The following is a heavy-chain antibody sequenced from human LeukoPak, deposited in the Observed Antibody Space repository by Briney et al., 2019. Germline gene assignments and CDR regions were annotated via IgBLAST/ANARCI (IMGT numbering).Heavy chain of an antibody. Sequence: ASVKVSCKASGYTFTNYYIHWVRQAPGRGFEWMGIINPSGGSTSYGQKFQGRVTMTRDTSTSTVYMELSSLRSEDTAVYYCARGGVLAVAGRYYYYGMDVWGQGTTVTVSS. D-gene: IGHD6-19*01. CDR2: INPSGGST. CDR3: ARGGVLAVAGRYYYYGMDV. CDR1: GYTFTNYY. J-gene: IGHJ6*02. V-gene: IGHV1-46*01.